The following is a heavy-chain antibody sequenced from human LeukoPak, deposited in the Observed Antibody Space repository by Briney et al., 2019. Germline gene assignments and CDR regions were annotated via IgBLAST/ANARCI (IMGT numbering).Heavy chain of an antibody. CDR3: ARSGDSSGYYSYFDY. Sequence: PSETLSLTCTVSGGSISSSSYYWGWIRQPPGKGLEWIGSIYYSGSTYYNPSLKSRVTMSVDTSKNQFSLKLSSVTAADTAVYYCARSGDSSGYYSYFDYWGQGTLVTVSS. J-gene: IGHJ4*02. V-gene: IGHV4-39*07. D-gene: IGHD3-22*01. CDR1: GGSISSSSYY. CDR2: IYYSGST.